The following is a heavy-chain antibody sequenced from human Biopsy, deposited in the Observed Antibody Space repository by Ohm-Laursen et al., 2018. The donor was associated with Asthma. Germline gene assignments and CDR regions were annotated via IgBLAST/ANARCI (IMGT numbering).Heavy chain of an antibody. CDR2: INTNTGNP. V-gene: IGHV7-4-1*02. CDR3: ARMISYYHEMRAPFFDY. J-gene: IGHJ4*02. Sequence: ASVKVSCKPSGYTFINYAIHWVRQAPGQRLEWMGWINTNTGNPTYAQGFTGRFVFSLDTSVNTAHLQISSLKAEDTAVYYCARMISYYHEMRAPFFDYWGQGTLVTVSS. D-gene: IGHD3-22*01. CDR1: GYTFINYA.